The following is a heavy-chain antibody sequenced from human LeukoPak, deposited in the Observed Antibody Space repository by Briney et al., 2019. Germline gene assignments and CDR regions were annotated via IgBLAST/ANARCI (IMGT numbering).Heavy chain of an antibody. Sequence: PGGSLRLYCAASGFTFSSYVMHWVRQAPSKGLEWVAVIWYDGSNKYYADSVKGRFTISRDNSKNTLYLHMNSLRAEDTAVYYCARESKDYRIWFVPWGQGTLVTVSP. CDR3: ARESKDYRIWFVP. J-gene: IGHJ5*02. D-gene: IGHD4-11*01. CDR2: IWYDGSNK. CDR1: GFTFSSYV. V-gene: IGHV3-33*01.